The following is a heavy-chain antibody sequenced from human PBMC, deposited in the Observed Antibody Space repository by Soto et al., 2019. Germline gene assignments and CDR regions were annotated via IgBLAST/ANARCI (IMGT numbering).Heavy chain of an antibody. Sequence: KTSETLSLTCTVSGGSISSGDYYWSWIRQPPGKGLEWIGYIYYSGSTYYNPSLKSRVTISVDTSKNQFSLKLSSVTAADTAVYYCARDTESGDYDYVLWGQGTLVTVSS. V-gene: IGHV4-30-4*01. CDR1: GGSISSGDYY. D-gene: IGHD3-16*01. J-gene: IGHJ4*02. CDR3: ARDTESGDYDYVL. CDR2: IYYSGST.